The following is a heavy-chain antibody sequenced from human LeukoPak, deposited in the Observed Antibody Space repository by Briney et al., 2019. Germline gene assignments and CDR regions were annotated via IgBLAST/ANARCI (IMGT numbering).Heavy chain of an antibody. CDR1: GGSINNYY. D-gene: IGHD3-22*01. CDR3: ARHRGSGYPYFDY. Sequence: KPSETLSLTCTVSGGSINNYYWSWIRQPPGKRLEWIGYIYYTGSTNYNPSLKSRVTISVDTSKSHFSLKMSTLTAADTAVYYCARHRGSGYPYFDYWGQGTLVTVSS. J-gene: IGHJ4*02. CDR2: IYYTGST. V-gene: IGHV4-59*01.